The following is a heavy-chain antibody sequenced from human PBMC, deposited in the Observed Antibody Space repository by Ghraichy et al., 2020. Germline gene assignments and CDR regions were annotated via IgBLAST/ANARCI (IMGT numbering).Heavy chain of an antibody. CDR3: AKRGEEAGLDA. J-gene: IGHJ5*02. CDR2: VCASGGRT. V-gene: IGHV3-23*01. D-gene: IGHD6-19*01. Sequence: GGSLRLSCAASGFTFNTYAMNWVRQAPGKGLEWVSAVCASGGRTYYADSVKGRFTISRDNSRNTVYLQMNSLRAEDTAVYHCAKRGEEAGLDAWGQGTLGTVS. CDR1: GFTFNTYA.